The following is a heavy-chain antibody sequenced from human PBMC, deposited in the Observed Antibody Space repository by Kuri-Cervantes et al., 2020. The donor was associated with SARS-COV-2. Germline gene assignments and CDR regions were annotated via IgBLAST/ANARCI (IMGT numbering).Heavy chain of an antibody. CDR3: ARVPAADDYFDY. J-gene: IGHJ4*02. V-gene: IGHV1-18*01. CDR1: GGTFSNYG. Sequence: ASVKVSCKASGGTFSNYGISWVRQAPGQGLEWMGWISAYNGNTNYAQKLQGRVTMTTDTSTSTAYMELRSLRSDDTAVYYCARVPAADDYFDYWGQGTLVTVSS. CDR2: ISAYNGNT. D-gene: IGHD6-13*01.